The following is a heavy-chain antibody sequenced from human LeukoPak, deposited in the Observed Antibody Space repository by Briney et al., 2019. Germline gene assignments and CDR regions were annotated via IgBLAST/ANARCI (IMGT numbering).Heavy chain of an antibody. Sequence: SETLSLTCAVYGGSFSGYYWNWIRQPPGKGLEWIGEINHSGSTNYNPSLKSRVTISVDTSKNQFSLKLSSVTAADTAVYYCATPDSSGYYYLYWGQGTLVTVSS. CDR1: GGSFSGYY. CDR2: INHSGST. CDR3: ATPDSSGYYYLY. D-gene: IGHD3-22*01. V-gene: IGHV4-34*01. J-gene: IGHJ4*02.